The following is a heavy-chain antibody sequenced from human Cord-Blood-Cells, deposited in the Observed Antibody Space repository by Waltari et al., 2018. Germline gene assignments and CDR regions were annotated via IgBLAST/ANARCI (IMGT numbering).Heavy chain of an antibody. D-gene: IGHD6-13*01. CDR1: GGSILSRNW. CDR3: ARYPVGIAAAGSAFDI. J-gene: IGHJ3*02. V-gene: IGHV4-4*02. Sequence: VQLQDSRPGLVKPSATLSRTCAVSGGSILSRNWWRWVRQPPGQGLEWIGDIYQRGGTNYSPPLKSRVTISVDKSKSQFSLELSSVTAADTAVYYCARYPVGIAAAGSAFDIWGQGTMVTVSS. CDR2: IYQRGGT.